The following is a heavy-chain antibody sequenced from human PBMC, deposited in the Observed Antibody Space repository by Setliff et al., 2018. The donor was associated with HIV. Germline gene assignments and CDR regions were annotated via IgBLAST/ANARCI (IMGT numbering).Heavy chain of an antibody. J-gene: IGHJ4*02. CDR3: ARGDDGGYFDY. Sequence: LSLTCTVSGGSISSGGYCWSWIRPHPGKGLEWIGYIYYGGSTYYNPSLKSPVTISVDTSKNQFSLTLSSVTAADTAVYYCARGDDGGYFDYWGQGTPVTVSS. CDR1: GGSISSGGYC. CDR2: IYYGGST. V-gene: IGHV4-31*01. D-gene: IGHD5-12*01.